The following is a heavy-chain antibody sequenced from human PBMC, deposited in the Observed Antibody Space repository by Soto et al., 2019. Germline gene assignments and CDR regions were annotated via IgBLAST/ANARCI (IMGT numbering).Heavy chain of an antibody. J-gene: IGHJ6*03. Sequence: GGSLRLSCAASGFTFSSYAMSWVRQAPGKGLEWVSAISGSGCSTYYADSVKGRFTISRDNSENTLYLQMNNLSAEDTAVYYCAKDQRGRWTSLRYYYYMDVWGKGTTVTVSS. CDR2: ISGSGCST. V-gene: IGHV3-23*01. CDR1: GFTFSSYA. D-gene: IGHD2-15*01. CDR3: AKDQRGRWTSLRYYYYMDV.